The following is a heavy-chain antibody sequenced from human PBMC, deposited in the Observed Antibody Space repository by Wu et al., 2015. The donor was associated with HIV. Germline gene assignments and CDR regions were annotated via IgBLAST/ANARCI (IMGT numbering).Heavy chain of an antibody. CDR1: GYTFTGYY. CDR3: ARVPAYYYDRPGYFDY. J-gene: IGHJ4*02. D-gene: IGHD3-22*01. V-gene: IGHV1-2*02. Sequence: QVQLVQSGAEVKKPGASVKVSCKASGYTFTGYYMHWVRQAPGQGLEWMGWINPNSGGTNYAQKFQGRVTMTRDTSISTAYMELSRLRSDDTAVYYCARVPAYYYDRPGYFDYWGQGTLVTVSS. CDR2: INPNSGGT.